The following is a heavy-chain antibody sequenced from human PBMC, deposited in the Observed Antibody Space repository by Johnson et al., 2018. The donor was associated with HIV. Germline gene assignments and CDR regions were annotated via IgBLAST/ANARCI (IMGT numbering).Heavy chain of an antibody. CDR2: ISYDGSNK. J-gene: IGHJ3*02. V-gene: IGHV3-30*04. CDR1: GFTFSNYA. CDR3: AREWYSRSPAAFDI. Sequence: QVQLVESGGGVVRPGGSLRLSCAASGFTFSNYAMHWVRQAPGKGLEWVAVISYDGSNKYYADSVQGRFTISRDSSKNTLYLQMNSLRGEDTAVYYCAREWYSRSPAAFDIWGQGTMVTVSS. D-gene: IGHD6-13*01.